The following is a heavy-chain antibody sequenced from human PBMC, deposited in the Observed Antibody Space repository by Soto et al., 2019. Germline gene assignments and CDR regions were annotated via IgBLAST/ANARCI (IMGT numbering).Heavy chain of an antibody. CDR2: IKQDGSEK. Sequence: GGSLRLSCAASGFTLRAYGMTWGRQAPGKGLEWVANIKQDGSEKYYVDSVEGRFTISRDNARNSLSPQITSLRADDTALYYCARGPAAGTYYYRMDVWGQGTTVTVSS. V-gene: IGHV3-7*01. CDR3: ARGPAAGTYYYRMDV. J-gene: IGHJ6*02. CDR1: GFTLRAYG. D-gene: IGHD3-10*01.